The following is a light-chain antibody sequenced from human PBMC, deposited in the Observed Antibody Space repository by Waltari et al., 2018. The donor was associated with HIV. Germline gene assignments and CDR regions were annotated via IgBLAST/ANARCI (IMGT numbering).Light chain of an antibody. V-gene: IGLV1-51*01. J-gene: IGLJ3*02. CDR1: SSNIGNP. Sequence: QSVLTQPPSVSAAPGQKVTISCSGSSSNIGNPPKLLIYDNNKRPSGIPDRFSGSKSGTSATLGITGLQTGDEADYYCGTWDSSLSAGWVFGGGTKLTVL. CDR3: GTWDSSLSAGWV. CDR2: DNN.